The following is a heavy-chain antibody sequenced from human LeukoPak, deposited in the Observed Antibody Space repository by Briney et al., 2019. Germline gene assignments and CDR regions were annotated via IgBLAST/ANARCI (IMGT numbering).Heavy chain of an antibody. CDR1: GFTFSSYE. J-gene: IGHJ4*02. D-gene: IGHD5-12*01. CDR2: IDQDGSEK. Sequence: QPGGSLRLSCAASGFTFSSYEMNWVRQAPGKGLEWVANIDQDGSEKYYVDSVKGRFTISRDNAKNSQSLQMNSLSPEDTAVYYCARPYDSKRDHSGYGYWGQGTLVTVSS. V-gene: IGHV3-7*02. CDR3: ARPYDSKRDHSGYGY.